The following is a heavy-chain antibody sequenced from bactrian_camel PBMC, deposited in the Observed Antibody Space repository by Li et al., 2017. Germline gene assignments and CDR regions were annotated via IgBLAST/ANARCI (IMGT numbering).Heavy chain of an antibody. CDR1: GDTDGTKC. V-gene: IGHV3-3*01. Sequence: QVQLVESGGGSVQAGGFLRLSCSISGDTDGTKCMGWFRQAPGKEREWVAQIYRHGDRMYYRDSVKGRSTISLDDAKSTVFLQMNSLKSEDTAMYYCAANFGPYCSGPYLARRANFLGQGTQVTVS. CDR2: IYRHGDRM. D-gene: IGHD2*01. J-gene: IGHJ4*01.